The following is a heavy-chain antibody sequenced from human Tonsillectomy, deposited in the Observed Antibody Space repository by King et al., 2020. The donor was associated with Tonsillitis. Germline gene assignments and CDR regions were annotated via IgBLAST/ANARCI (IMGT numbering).Heavy chain of an antibody. D-gene: IGHD6-19*01. V-gene: IGHV3-30*02. CDR1: GFTFSSYA. J-gene: IGHJ4*02. Sequence: VQLVESGGGVVQPGGSLRLSCGASGFTFSSYAMHWVRQAPGKGLEWVAFISYDGNIKYYADSVKGRFTISRDNSKNTLYVQMNSLKPEDTAVFYCAKEDYSGCPFESWGQGTPVTVSS. CDR2: ISYDGNIK. CDR3: AKEDYSGCPFES.